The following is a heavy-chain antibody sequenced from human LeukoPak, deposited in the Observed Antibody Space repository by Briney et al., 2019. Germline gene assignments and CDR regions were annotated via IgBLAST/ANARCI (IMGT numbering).Heavy chain of an antibody. CDR3: ARSSWPYYFDY. Sequence: GGSLRPSRAASGFTLSSYWMHWVRQGPGEGLVWVSHVDNDGSSTTYADSVKGRFTISRDNAKNTVYLQMNSLRAEDTAVYHCARSSWPYYFDYWGQGILVTVSS. CDR1: GFTLSSYW. D-gene: IGHD6-13*01. CDR2: VDNDGSST. J-gene: IGHJ4*02. V-gene: IGHV3-74*01.